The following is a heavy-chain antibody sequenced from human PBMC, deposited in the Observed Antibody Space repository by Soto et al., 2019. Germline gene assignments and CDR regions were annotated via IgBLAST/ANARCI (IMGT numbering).Heavy chain of an antibody. Sequence: ASVKVSCKASGYTFTSYDINWVRQATGQGLEWMGWMNPNSGNTGYAQKFQGRVTMTRNTSISTAYMELSSLRSEDTAVYYCARGRGVTPLDYYYYGMDVWGPGTTVTGSS. D-gene: IGHD2-21*02. J-gene: IGHJ6*02. V-gene: IGHV1-8*01. CDR1: GYTFTSYD. CDR2: MNPNSGNT. CDR3: ARGRGVTPLDYYYYGMDV.